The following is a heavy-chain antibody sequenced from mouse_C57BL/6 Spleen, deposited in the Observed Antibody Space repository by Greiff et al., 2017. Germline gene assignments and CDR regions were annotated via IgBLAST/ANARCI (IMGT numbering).Heavy chain of an antibody. CDR2: IHPNSGST. D-gene: IGHD2-4*01. J-gene: IGHJ3*01. Sequence: VQLQQPGAELVKPGASVKLSCKASGYTFTSYWMHWVKQRPGQGLEWIGMIHPNSGSTNYNEKFKSKATMTVDKSSSAAYMQLSSLTSEDSAVYYCARYPYYECDEDYWGQGTLVTVSA. CDR3: ARYPYYECDEDY. V-gene: IGHV1-64*01. CDR1: GYTFTSYW.